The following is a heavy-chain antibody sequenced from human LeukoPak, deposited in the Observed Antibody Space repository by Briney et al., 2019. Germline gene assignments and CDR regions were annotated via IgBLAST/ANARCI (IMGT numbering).Heavy chain of an antibody. V-gene: IGHV4-59*11. CDR1: GDSISMHY. D-gene: IGHD6-13*01. CDR2: VYYTGST. CDR3: ARISSSNWYNERGAFDV. J-gene: IGHJ3*01. Sequence: SETLSLTCSVSGDSISMHYWSWIRQPPGKGLEWIGFVYYTGSTNYSPSLKSRVTISVDTSKNQFSLKLRSVTAADTAVYYCARISSSNWYNERGAFDVWGQGTMVTVSS.